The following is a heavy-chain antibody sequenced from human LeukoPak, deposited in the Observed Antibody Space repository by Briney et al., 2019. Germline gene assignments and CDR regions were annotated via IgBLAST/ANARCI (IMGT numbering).Heavy chain of an antibody. CDR1: GFTFSNAW. CDR2: IKSKTDGGTT. J-gene: IGHJ4*02. D-gene: IGHD5-18*01. CDR3: TTVAWNQLWSIDY. V-gene: IGHV3-15*01. Sequence: PGGSLRLSCAASGFTFSNAWTSWVRQAPGKGLEWVGRIKSKTDGGTTDYAAPVKGRFTISRDDSKNTVYLQMNSLKTEDTAVYYCTTVAWNQLWSIDYWGQGTLVTVSS.